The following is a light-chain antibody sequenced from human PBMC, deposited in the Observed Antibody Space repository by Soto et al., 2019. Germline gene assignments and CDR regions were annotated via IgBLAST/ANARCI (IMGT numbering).Light chain of an antibody. V-gene: IGKV3-11*01. J-gene: IGKJ1*01. CDR1: QSVSSY. Sequence: TPSPSSLSASLGDRVTITWRASQSVSSYLAWYQQKPGQAPRLLIYATSNRATGIPARFSGSGSGTDVTLSISSLEPEDFAVYYCQQRSNWPPWTFGQGTKVDIK. CDR3: QQRSNWPPWT. CDR2: ATS.